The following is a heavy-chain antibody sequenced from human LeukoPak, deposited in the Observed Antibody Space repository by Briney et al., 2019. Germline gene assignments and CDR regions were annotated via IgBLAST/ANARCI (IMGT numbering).Heavy chain of an antibody. J-gene: IGHJ6*02. CDR3: ARAISIAVAGPDWIPYYYGMDV. CDR1: GYTFTGYY. D-gene: IGHD6-19*01. CDR2: INPNSGGT. Sequence: GASVKVSCKASGYTFTGYYMHWVRQAPGQGLEWMGWINPNSGGTNYAQKFQGWVTMTRDTSISTAYMELSRLRSDDTAVYYCARAISIAVAGPDWIPYYYGMDVWGQGTTVTVSS. V-gene: IGHV1-2*04.